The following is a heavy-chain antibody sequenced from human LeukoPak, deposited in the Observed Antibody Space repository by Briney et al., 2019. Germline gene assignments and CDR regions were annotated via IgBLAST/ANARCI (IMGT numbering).Heavy chain of an antibody. CDR2: ISWNSNTM. J-gene: IGHJ4*02. CDR3: ARGLEVATIDY. CDR1: GFTFDDYA. D-gene: IGHD5-12*01. Sequence: GRSLRLSCAASGFTFDDYAMHWVRQAPGKGLEWVSGISWNSNTMKYADSVKGRFTISRDNAKNSLYLEMNSLRAEDMALYYCARGLEVATIDYWGQGTLVTVSS. V-gene: IGHV3-9*03.